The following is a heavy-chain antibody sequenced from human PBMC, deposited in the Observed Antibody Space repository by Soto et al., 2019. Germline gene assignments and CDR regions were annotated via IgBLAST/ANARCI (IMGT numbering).Heavy chain of an antibody. V-gene: IGHV3-30*04. Sequence: PGGSLRLSCTAPGFTFRSFAMHWVRQAPGKGLEWLALVSFDGRNKYYADSVKGRFTISRDNSNSTVFLQMTGLRSEDTGVYYCARPAGPFDYWGQGTLVTVS. CDR1: GFTFRSFA. J-gene: IGHJ4*02. CDR3: ARPAGPFDY. CDR2: VSFDGRNK.